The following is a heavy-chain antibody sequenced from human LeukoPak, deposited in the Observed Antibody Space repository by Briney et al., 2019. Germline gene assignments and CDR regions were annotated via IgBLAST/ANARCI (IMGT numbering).Heavy chain of an antibody. J-gene: IGHJ6*02. D-gene: IGHD6-13*01. Sequence: SETLSLTCTVSGGSISSYYWSWIRQPPGKGLEWIGYIYYSGSTNYNSSLKSRVTISVDTSKNQFSLKLSSVTAADTAVYYCASLFGYSGYGMDVWGQGTTVTVSS. CDR3: ASLFGYSGYGMDV. CDR2: IYYSGST. CDR1: GGSISSYY. V-gene: IGHV4-59*08.